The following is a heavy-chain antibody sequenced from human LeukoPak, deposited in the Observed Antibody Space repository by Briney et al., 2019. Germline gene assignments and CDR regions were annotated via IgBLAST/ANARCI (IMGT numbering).Heavy chain of an antibody. J-gene: IGHJ4*02. CDR2: ISSSSSYI. CDR1: GFTFSSYS. V-gene: IGHV3-21*01. D-gene: IGHD5-24*01. CDR3: ARDLRMAVMDY. Sequence: GGSLRLSCAASGFTFSSYSMNWARQAPGKGLEWVSSISSSSSYIYYADPVKGRFTISRDNAKNSLYLQMNSLRAEDTAVYYCARDLRMAVMDYWGQGTLVTVSS.